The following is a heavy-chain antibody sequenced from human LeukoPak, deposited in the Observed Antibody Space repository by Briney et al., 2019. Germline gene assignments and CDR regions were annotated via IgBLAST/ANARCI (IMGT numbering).Heavy chain of an antibody. J-gene: IGHJ5*02. D-gene: IGHD3-10*01. Sequence: ASVKVSCKASGYTFTGYYMHWVRQAPGQGLEWMGWINPNSGGTNYAQKFQGRVTMTRDTSISTAYMELSRLRSDDTAVYYCARNDVLLWFGELLSDWFDPWGQGTLVTVSS. CDR3: ARNDVLLWFGELLSDWFDP. CDR1: GYTFTGYY. V-gene: IGHV1-2*02. CDR2: INPNSGGT.